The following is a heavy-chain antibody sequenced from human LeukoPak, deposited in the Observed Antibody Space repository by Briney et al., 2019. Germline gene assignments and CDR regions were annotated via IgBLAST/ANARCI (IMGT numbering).Heavy chain of an antibody. V-gene: IGHV3-23*01. CDR1: GFTFSSYA. CDR3: AKGDSGSSKFDY. J-gene: IGHJ4*02. CDR2: VSGSGGST. Sequence: GGSLRLSCAASGFTFSSYAMSWVRQAPGKGLEWVSAVSGSGGSTYYADSVKGRFTISRDNSKNTLYLQMNSLRAEDTAVYYCAKGDSGSSKFDYWGQGTLVTVSS. D-gene: IGHD1-26*01.